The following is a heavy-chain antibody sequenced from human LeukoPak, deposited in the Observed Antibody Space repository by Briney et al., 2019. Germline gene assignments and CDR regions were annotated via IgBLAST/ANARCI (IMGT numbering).Heavy chain of an antibody. Sequence: PSETLSLTCAVYGGSFSGYYWSWIRQPPGKGLEWIGEINHSGSTNYNPSLKSRVTISVDTSKNQFSLKLSSVTAADTAIYYCARHGAQNGIDPWGQGTLVTVSS. D-gene: IGHD1-26*01. CDR3: ARHGAQNGIDP. V-gene: IGHV4-34*01. J-gene: IGHJ5*02. CDR1: GGSFSGYY. CDR2: INHSGST.